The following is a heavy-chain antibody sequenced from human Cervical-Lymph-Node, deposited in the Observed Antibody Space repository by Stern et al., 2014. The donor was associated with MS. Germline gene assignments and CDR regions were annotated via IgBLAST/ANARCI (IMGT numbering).Heavy chain of an antibody. CDR1: GFTFSSYW. J-gene: IGHJ4*02. Sequence: EVQLVESGGGFVQPGGSLRLSCAASGFTFSSYWMHWVRQAPGKGLVWVSRINSDGSSTSYADSVKGRFTISRDNAKNTLYLQMNSLRAEDTAVYYCAREGLILYRFDYWGQGTLVTVSS. CDR3: AREGLILYRFDY. CDR2: INSDGSST. D-gene: IGHD2-2*02. V-gene: IGHV3-74*01.